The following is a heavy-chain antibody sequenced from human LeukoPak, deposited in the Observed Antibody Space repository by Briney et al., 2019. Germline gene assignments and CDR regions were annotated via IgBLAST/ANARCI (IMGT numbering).Heavy chain of an antibody. V-gene: IGHV4-4*07. D-gene: IGHD5-18*01. CDR2: IYSSGST. CDR1: GGSISDFY. J-gene: IGHJ6*03. CDR3: ARVNRGYSSGYGGYHYYYMDV. Sequence: SETLSLTCTVSGGSISDFYWSWMRQPAGKGLEWIGRIYSSGSTNYSPSLKSRVTISLDKSKKQFSLKLTSVTAADTAMYYCARVNRGYSSGYGGYHYYYMDVWGKGTTVTV.